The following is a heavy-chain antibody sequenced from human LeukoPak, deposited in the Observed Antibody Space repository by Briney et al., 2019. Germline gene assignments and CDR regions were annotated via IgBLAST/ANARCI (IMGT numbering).Heavy chain of an antibody. J-gene: IGHJ4*02. CDR1: GFTFSSYG. V-gene: IGHV3-33*06. D-gene: IGHD3-22*01. CDR3: AKDRISYYDRSGYPLGDY. Sequence: GCLRLSCAASGFTFSSYGMHWVRQAPGKGLERVAVIWYDGSNKYYADSVKGRFTISRDNSKNTLYLQMNSLRAEDTAVYYCAKDRISYYDRSGYPLGDYWGQGTLVTVSS. CDR2: IWYDGSNK.